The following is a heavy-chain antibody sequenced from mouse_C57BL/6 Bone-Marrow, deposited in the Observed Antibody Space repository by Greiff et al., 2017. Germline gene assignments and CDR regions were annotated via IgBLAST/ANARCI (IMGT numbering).Heavy chain of an antibody. J-gene: IGHJ3*01. CDR1: GYTFTDYY. Sequence: VQLQQSGPVLVKPGASVKMSCKASGYTFTDYYMNWVKQSPGKSLEWIGVINPYNGGTSYNQKFKGKATLTVDKSSSTAYMELNSLTSEDSAVYYCAIFGGAWFAYWGQGTLVTVSA. V-gene: IGHV1-19*01. CDR2: INPYNGGT. CDR3: AIFGGAWFAY.